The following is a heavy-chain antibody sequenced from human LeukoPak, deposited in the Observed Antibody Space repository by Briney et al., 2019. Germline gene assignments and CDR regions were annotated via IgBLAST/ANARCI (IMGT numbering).Heavy chain of an antibody. CDR2: ISYSGST. CDR3: ARYDYGDCWFDP. D-gene: IGHD4-17*01. CDR1: GGSMNNYY. J-gene: IGHJ5*02. V-gene: IGHV4-59*01. Sequence: SETLSLTCTVSGGSMNNYYWSWIRQPPGKGLEWIGYISYSGSTNYNPSLRSRVTNSVDTSKNQFSLKLSSVTAADTALYYCARYDYGDCWFDPWGQGTLVTVSS.